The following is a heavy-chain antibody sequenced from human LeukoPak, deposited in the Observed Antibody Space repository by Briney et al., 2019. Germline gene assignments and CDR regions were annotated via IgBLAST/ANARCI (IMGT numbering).Heavy chain of an antibody. V-gene: IGHV3-23*01. CDR2: ITGSAGST. J-gene: IGHJ4*02. CDR3: GKGRSPWPTSDY. D-gene: IGHD5-24*01. CDR1: GFTFSSYA. Sequence: GGSLRLSCAASGFTFSSYAMSWVRQAPGKGLEWVSAITGSAGSTYYAGSVKGRFTISRDNSKNTLYLQMNSLRAEDTAVYYWGKGRSPWPTSDYWGQGTLVTVSS.